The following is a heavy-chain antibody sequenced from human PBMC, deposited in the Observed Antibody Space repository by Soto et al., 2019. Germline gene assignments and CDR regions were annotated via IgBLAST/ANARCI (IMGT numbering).Heavy chain of an antibody. CDR1: GGTFSSYA. Sequence: SVKVSCKASGGTFSSYAISWVRQAPGQGLEWMGGIIPIFGTANYAQKFQGRVTMTADESTSTAYMELSRLRSEDTAVYYCAMGIYDSSGYRVFGEYFPHWG. CDR3: AMGIYDSSGYRVFGEYFPH. J-gene: IGHJ1*01. CDR2: IIPIFGTA. D-gene: IGHD3-22*01. V-gene: IGHV1-69*13.